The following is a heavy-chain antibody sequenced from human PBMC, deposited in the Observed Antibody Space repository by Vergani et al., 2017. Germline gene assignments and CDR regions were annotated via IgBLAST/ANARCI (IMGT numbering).Heavy chain of an antibody. D-gene: IGHD2-15*01. V-gene: IGHV4-39*01. CDR3: ASKRGACRAAYCHSYDF. Sequence: QVQLQESGPGLVKPSETLSLTCTVSGDSVISTDYHWGWIRQPPGKGLEWIGSMDYSGSTSSNPSLVSRISISFETPKNQFSLRLTSVTAADTAVYYCASKRGACRAAYCHSYDFWGPGTLVGVSS. CDR2: MDYSGST. CDR1: GDSVISTDYH. J-gene: IGHJ4*02.